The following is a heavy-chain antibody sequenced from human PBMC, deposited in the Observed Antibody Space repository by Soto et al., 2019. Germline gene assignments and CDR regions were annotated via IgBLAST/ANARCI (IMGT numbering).Heavy chain of an antibody. CDR1: GESFSGQY. D-gene: IGHD2-8*02. CDR3: ARDKITGLFDY. J-gene: IGHJ4*02. V-gene: IGHV4-34*01. Sequence: SETLSLTCAVYGESFSGQYWSWIRQPPGAGLEWIGEINHSGSANYNPSLKSRVTISVDTSKNQFSLKLTSVTAADTAVYYCARDKITGLFDYWGQGTLVTVSS. CDR2: INHSGSA.